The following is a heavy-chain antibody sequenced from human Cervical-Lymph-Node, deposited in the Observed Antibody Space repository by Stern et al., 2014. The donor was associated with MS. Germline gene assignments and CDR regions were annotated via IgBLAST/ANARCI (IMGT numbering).Heavy chain of an antibody. D-gene: IGHD2-15*01. V-gene: IGHV3-21*02. CDR3: ARDKGYCSGGSCYSGGIDY. J-gene: IGHJ4*02. Sequence: EVQLVESGGGLVKPGGSLRLSCAASGFTFSSYSMNWVRQAPGKGLEWVSSISSSSSYIYYADSVKGRFTISRDNAKNSLYLQMNSLRAEDTAVYYCARDKGYCSGGSCYSGGIDYWGQGTLVTVSS. CDR1: GFTFSSYS. CDR2: ISSSSSYI.